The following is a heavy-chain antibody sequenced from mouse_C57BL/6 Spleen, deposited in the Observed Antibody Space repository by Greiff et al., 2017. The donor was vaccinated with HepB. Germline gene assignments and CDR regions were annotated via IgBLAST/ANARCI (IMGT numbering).Heavy chain of an antibody. V-gene: IGHV1-15*01. Sequence: QVHVKQSGAELVRPGASVTLSCKASGYTFTDYEMHWVKQTPVHGLEWIGAIDPETGGTAYNQKFKGKAILTADKSSSTAYMELRSLTSEDSAVYYCTRYYYGSSGYWGQGTTLTVSS. CDR2: IDPETGGT. CDR1: GYTFTDYE. CDR3: TRYYYGSSGY. D-gene: IGHD1-1*01. J-gene: IGHJ2*01.